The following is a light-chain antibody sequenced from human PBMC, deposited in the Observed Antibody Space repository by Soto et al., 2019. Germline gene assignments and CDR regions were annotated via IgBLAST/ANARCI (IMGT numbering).Light chain of an antibody. Sequence: QSVLTQPPSASGSFGQSVTISCTGTSSDVGGYNYVSWYQQHPGKAPKLMIYEVSERPSGVPDRFSGSKSGNTASLTVSGLQADDEADYYCSSYTSSSTPYVFGTGTKVTVL. J-gene: IGLJ1*01. CDR3: SSYTSSSTPYV. CDR2: EVS. V-gene: IGLV2-8*01. CDR1: SSDVGGYNY.